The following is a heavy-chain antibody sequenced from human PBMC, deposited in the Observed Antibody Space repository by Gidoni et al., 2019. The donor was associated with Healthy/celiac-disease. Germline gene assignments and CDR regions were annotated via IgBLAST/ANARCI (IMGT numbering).Heavy chain of an antibody. Sequence: EVQLVASGGGLVQPGGSLRLSCAASGFTFSSYWLQWVRHAPGKGRVWVSRINSDGSSTSYAASGKGRFTISRDNAKNTLSLQMNSLRAEDTAVYYCARDRAAIDYWGQGTLVTVSS. J-gene: IGHJ4*02. D-gene: IGHD3-10*01. CDR1: GFTFSSYW. CDR3: ARDRAAIDY. V-gene: IGHV3-74*01. CDR2: INSDGSST.